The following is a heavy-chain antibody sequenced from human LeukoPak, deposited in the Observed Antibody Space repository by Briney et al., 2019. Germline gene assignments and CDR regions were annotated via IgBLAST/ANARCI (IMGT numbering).Heavy chain of an antibody. CDR2: IKQDGSEK. V-gene: IGHV3-7*01. Sequence: GGSLRLSCAASQFTFSDYWMSWVRQAPGKGLEWVANIKQDGSEKNYVDSVKGRFTISRDNAKNSLYLQMNSLRAEDTAVYYCARIPGYSSGWYDYWGQGTLVTVSS. D-gene: IGHD6-19*01. J-gene: IGHJ4*02. CDR3: ARIPGYSSGWYDY. CDR1: QFTFSDYW.